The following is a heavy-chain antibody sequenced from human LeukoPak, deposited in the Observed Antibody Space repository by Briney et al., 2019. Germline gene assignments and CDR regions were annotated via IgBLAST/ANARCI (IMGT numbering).Heavy chain of an antibody. Sequence: GGSLRPSCAASGFTFSSYAMNWVRQAPGKGLEWVSVIYSGGHTYYVDSVKGRFTISRDNSKNTLYLQMNTLRAEDTAVYYCARTGNPATGDYWGQGTLVTVSS. CDR3: ARTGNPATGDY. J-gene: IGHJ4*02. V-gene: IGHV3-53*01. D-gene: IGHD1-1*01. CDR1: GFTFSSYA. CDR2: IYSGGHT.